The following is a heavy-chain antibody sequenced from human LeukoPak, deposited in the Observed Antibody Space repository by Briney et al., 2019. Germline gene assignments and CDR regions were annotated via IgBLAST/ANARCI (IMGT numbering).Heavy chain of an antibody. Sequence: GGSLRLSCAASGFTFSSYWMSWVRQAPGKGLEWVANIKQDGSEKYYVDSVKGRFTISRDNAKNSLYLQMNSLRAEDTAVYYCARGSRGYDTLTGYYSDYWGQGTLVTVSS. CDR2: IKQDGSEK. J-gene: IGHJ4*02. CDR3: ARGSRGYDTLTGYYSDY. CDR1: GFTFSSYW. V-gene: IGHV3-7*01. D-gene: IGHD3-9*01.